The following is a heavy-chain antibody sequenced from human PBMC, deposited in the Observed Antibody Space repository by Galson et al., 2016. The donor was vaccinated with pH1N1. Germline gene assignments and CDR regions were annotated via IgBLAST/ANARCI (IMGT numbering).Heavy chain of an antibody. V-gene: IGHV2-5*02. D-gene: IGHD5-12*01. J-gene: IGHJ5*01. CDR1: GFSLNTPGVG. CDR2: ITWDDEK. CDR3: THRRDDTSWIYRYWFDS. Sequence: PALVKPTQTLTLTCTFSGFSLNTPGVGVTWVRQSPGKALEWLALITWDDEKVYSPSLKSRLTIMKDTSKQQVVLTVTHMDPVDTATYYCTHRRDDTSWIYRYWFDSWGQGTLVTVSS.